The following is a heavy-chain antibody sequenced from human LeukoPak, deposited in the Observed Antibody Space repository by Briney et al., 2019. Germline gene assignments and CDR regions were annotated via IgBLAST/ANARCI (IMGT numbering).Heavy chain of an antibody. CDR3: AREYYYDSSGYYAFDI. CDR2: ISAYNGNT. Sequence: ASVKVSCKASGYTFTSYGISWVRQAPGQGLEWMGWISAYNGNTNYAQKLQGRVTMTTDTSTSTAYMELRSLRSDDTAVYCCAREYYYDSSGYYAFDIWGQGTMVTVSS. D-gene: IGHD3-22*01. CDR1: GYTFTSYG. V-gene: IGHV1-18*01. J-gene: IGHJ3*02.